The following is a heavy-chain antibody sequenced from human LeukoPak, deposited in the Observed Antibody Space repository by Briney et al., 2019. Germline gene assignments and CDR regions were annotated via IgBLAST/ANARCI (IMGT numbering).Heavy chain of an antibody. CDR3: ARTPLTTVVTLNFDY. V-gene: IGHV1-2*02. J-gene: IGHJ4*02. Sequence: ASVKVSCKASGYTFTGYYMHWVRQAPEQGLEWMGWINPNSGGTNYAQKFQGRVTMTRDTSISTAYMELSRLRSDDTAVYYCARTPLTTVVTLNFDYWGQGTLVTVSS. CDR1: GYTFTGYY. D-gene: IGHD4-23*01. CDR2: INPNSGGT.